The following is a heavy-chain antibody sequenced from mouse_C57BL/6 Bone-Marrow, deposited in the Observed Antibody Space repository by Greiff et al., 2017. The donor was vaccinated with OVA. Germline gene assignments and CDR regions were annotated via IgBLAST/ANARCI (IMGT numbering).Heavy chain of an antibody. CDR2: IYPRSGNT. Sequence: QVQLQQSGAELARPGASVKLSCKASGYTFTSYGISWVKQRTGQGLEWIGEIYPRSGNTYYNEKFKGKATLTADKSSSTAYMELRSLTSEDSAVYFCAIPTVVNWYFDVWGTGTTVTVSS. J-gene: IGHJ1*03. V-gene: IGHV1-81*01. CDR1: GYTFTSYG. D-gene: IGHD1-1*01. CDR3: AIPTVVNWYFDV.